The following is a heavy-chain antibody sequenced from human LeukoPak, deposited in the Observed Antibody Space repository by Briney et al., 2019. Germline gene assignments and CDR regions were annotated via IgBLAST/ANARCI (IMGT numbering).Heavy chain of an antibody. CDR2: IIPIFGTE. Sequence: SVKVSCKASGGTFSSYAISWVRQAPGQGLEWMGSIIPIFGTENYAQKFQGRVTITTDESTSTAYMELSSLRSEDTAVYYCAIRRRWGSDPNYYYYYLDVWGKGTTVTVSS. V-gene: IGHV1-69*05. CDR1: GGTFSSYA. D-gene: IGHD1-26*01. J-gene: IGHJ6*03. CDR3: AIRRRWGSDPNYYYYYLDV.